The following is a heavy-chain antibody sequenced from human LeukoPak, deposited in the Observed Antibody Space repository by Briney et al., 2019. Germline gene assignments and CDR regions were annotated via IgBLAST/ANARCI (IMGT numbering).Heavy chain of an antibody. Sequence: GGSLRLSCAAPGFTFSSYSMNWVRQAPGKGLEWVSYITFSSSIIYYADSVRGRFTISRDNAKNSLYLQMNSLRAEDTAVYYCARAMVWYRSSSSDLDYWGQGTLVTVSS. CDR1: GFTFSSYS. CDR3: ARAMVWYRSSSSDLDY. V-gene: IGHV3-48*04. D-gene: IGHD6-13*01. CDR2: ITFSSSII. J-gene: IGHJ4*02.